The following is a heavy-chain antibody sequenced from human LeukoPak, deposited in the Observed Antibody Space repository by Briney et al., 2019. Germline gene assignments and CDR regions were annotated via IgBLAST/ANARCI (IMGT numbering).Heavy chain of an antibody. D-gene: IGHD3-16*02. V-gene: IGHV4/OR15-8*01. J-gene: IGHJ4*02. CDR2: IHHDGRI. CDR3: ARSHDHLWGNYPDY. Sequence: SETLSLTCDVSGGSSDSTNWWNWVRQPPGKGLEWIGEIHHDGRINYNPSLKSRVTLSVDKSKNQFSLRLNSVTAADTAMYYCARSHDHLWGNYPDYWGQGTLVTVSS. CDR1: GGSSDSTNW.